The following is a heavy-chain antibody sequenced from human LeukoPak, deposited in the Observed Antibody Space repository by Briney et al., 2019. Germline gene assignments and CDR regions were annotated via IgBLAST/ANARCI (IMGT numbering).Heavy chain of an antibody. CDR2: IHHGGST. CDR1: GGSIGSSKW. Sequence: SETLSLTCAVSGGSIGSSKWWSWVRQPPGKGLEWIGKIHHGGSTNSNPPLKGRVTISVDKSKNQFSLMLWSVTAADTAVYYCARQGARGYSSYWFDPWGQGTLVTVSS. CDR3: ARQGARGYSSYWFDP. D-gene: IGHD6-13*01. J-gene: IGHJ5*02. V-gene: IGHV4-4*02.